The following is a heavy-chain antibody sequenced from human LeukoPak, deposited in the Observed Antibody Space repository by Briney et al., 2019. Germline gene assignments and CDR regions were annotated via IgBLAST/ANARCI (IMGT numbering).Heavy chain of an antibody. V-gene: IGHV1-69*04. Sequence: EASVKVSCKASGGTSSSYAISWVRQAPGQGLGWMGTIIPIFGIANYAQKFQGRVTITADKSTSTAYMELSSLRSEDTAVYYCARDDSSGYYVGYWGQGTLVTVSS. CDR1: GGTSSSYA. J-gene: IGHJ4*02. D-gene: IGHD3-22*01. CDR2: IIPIFGIA. CDR3: ARDDSSGYYVGY.